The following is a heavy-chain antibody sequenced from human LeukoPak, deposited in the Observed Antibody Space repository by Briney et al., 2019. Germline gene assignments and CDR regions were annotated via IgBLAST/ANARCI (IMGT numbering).Heavy chain of an antibody. V-gene: IGHV4-59*08. CDR3: ARTLTGPNWFDP. Sequence: SETLSLTCTVSGGSISSHYWSWIRQPPGKGLEWIGYVYYSGSTKYNPSLKSRVTISVDTSKNQFSLKLSSVTAADTAVYYCARTLTGPNWFDPWGQGTLVTVSS. J-gene: IGHJ5*02. CDR1: GGSISSHY. CDR2: VYYSGST. D-gene: IGHD3-9*01.